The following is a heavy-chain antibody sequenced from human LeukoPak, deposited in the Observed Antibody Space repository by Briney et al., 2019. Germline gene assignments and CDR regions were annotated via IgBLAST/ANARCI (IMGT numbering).Heavy chain of an antibody. CDR2: ISSSGSTI. CDR1: GFTFSSYE. V-gene: IGHV3-48*03. Sequence: GGSLRLSCAASGFTFSSYEMNWVRQAPGKGLEWVSYISSSGSTIYYADSVKGRFTISRDNAKNPLYLQMNSLRAEDTAVYYCASTEGSCDILTGYYHNDYWGQGTLVTVSS. J-gene: IGHJ4*02. D-gene: IGHD3-9*01. CDR3: ASTEGSCDILTGYYHNDY.